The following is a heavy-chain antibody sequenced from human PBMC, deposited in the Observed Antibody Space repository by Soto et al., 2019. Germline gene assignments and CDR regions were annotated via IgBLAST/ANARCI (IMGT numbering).Heavy chain of an antibody. CDR3: ATWHEREHAFDV. J-gene: IGHJ3*01. CDR1: GLTISGKKY. V-gene: IGHV3-53*01. CDR2: LYDVDGS. Sequence: DVQLVESGGCLIQPGESLRLSCAAFGLTISGKKYVAWVRQAPGKGLEWVSALYDVDGSFYADSVTGRFTTSSDSSKTTVYLQMNDLRPDDTAVYYCATWHEREHAFDVWGQGTTVTISS. D-gene: IGHD1-1*01.